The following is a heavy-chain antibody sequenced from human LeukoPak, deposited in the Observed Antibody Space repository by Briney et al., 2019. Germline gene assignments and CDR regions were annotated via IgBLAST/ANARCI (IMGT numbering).Heavy chain of an antibody. V-gene: IGHV3-43D*03. D-gene: IGHD2-21*01. CDR2: ISWDGGST. CDR1: GFTFDDYA. J-gene: IGHJ4*02. Sequence: GRSLRLSCAASGFTFDDYAMHWVRQAPGKGLEWVSLISWDGGSTYYADSVKGRFTISRDNSKNSLYLQMNSLRAEDTALYYCAKDKWPKHPSGYFDYWGQGTLVTVSS. CDR3: AKDKWPKHPSGYFDY.